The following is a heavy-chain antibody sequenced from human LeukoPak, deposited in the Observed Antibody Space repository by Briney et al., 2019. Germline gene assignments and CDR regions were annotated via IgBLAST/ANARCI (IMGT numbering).Heavy chain of an antibody. D-gene: IGHD3-10*01. CDR3: ATVGSGSWNYYYMDV. V-gene: IGHV4-59*01. J-gene: IGHJ6*03. Sequence: SETLSLTCTVSGGSISSYYWSWIRQPPGKGLEWIGYIYYSGSTNYNPSLKSRVTISVDTSKNQFSLKLSSVTAEDTAVYYCATVGSGSWNYYYMDVWGKGTTVTVSS. CDR2: IYYSGST. CDR1: GGSISSYY.